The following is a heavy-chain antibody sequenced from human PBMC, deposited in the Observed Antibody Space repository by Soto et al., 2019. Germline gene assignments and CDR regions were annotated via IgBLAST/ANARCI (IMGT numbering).Heavy chain of an antibody. J-gene: IGHJ6*02. V-gene: IGHV1-69*13. Sequence: GASVKVSCKASGGTFSSYAISWVRQAPGQGLEWMGGIIPIFGTANYAQKFQGRVTITADESTSTAYMELSSLRSEDTAVYYCARSVPPSYDIFTGPPLYCMDVWGQVTSVTVS. D-gene: IGHD3-9*01. CDR2: IIPIFGTA. CDR1: GGTFSSYA. CDR3: ARSVPPSYDIFTGPPLYCMDV.